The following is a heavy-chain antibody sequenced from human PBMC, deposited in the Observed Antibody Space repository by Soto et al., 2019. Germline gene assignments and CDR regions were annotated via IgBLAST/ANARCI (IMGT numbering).Heavy chain of an antibody. CDR1: GYTFTSYA. V-gene: IGHV1-3*01. J-gene: IGHJ4*02. Sequence: ASVKVSCKASGYTFTSYAMHWVRQAPGQRLEWMGWINAGNGNTKYSQKFQGRVTITRDTSASTAYMELSSLRSEDAAVYYCARGPNPYYFDYWGQGTLVTVSS. CDR2: INAGNGNT. CDR3: ARGPNPYYFDY.